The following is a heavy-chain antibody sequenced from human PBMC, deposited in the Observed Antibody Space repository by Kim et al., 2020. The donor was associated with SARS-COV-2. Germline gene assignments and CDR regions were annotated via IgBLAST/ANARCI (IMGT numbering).Heavy chain of an antibody. CDR2: IYHSGST. CDR1: GYSISSGYY. Sequence: SETLSLTCTVSGYSISSGYYWGWIRQPPGKGLEWIGSIYHSGSTYYNPSLKSRVTISVDTSKNQFSLKLSSVTAADTAVYYCARDDADSYYYGSGSSID. J-gene: IGHJ4*01. D-gene: IGHD3-10*01. CDR3: ARDDADSYYYGSGSSID. V-gene: IGHV4-38-2*02.